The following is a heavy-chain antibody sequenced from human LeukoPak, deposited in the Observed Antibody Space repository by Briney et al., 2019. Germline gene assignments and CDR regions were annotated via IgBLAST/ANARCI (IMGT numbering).Heavy chain of an antibody. CDR2: INPDGSTT. CDR3: ARVLSGSWDWFDP. J-gene: IGHJ5*02. Sequence: VGSLRLSCAASGFTFNRYWIHWVRQAPGKGLEWVSRINPDGSTTTYADSVKGRFALSRDNAENTVYLQMNSLRAEDTAVYYCARVLSGSWDWFDPWGQGTLVTVSS. CDR1: GFTFNRYW. V-gene: IGHV3-74*01. D-gene: IGHD3-22*01.